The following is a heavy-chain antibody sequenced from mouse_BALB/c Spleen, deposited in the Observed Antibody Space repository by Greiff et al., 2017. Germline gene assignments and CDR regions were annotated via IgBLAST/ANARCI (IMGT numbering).Heavy chain of an antibody. CDR2: ISSGSSTI. CDR1: GFTFSSFG. Sequence: EVMLVESGGGLVQPGGSRKLSCAASGFTFSSFGMHWVRQAPEKGLEWVAYISSGSSTIYYADTVKGRFTISRDNPKNTLFLQMTSLRSEDTAMYYCARWESAFGYGYAMDYWGQGTSVTVSS. J-gene: IGHJ4*01. V-gene: IGHV5-17*02. CDR3: ARWESAFGYGYAMDY. D-gene: IGHD1-2*01.